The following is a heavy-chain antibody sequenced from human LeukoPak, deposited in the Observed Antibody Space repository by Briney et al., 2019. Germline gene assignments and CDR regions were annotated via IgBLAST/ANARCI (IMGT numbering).Heavy chain of an antibody. D-gene: IGHD3-10*01. V-gene: IGHV3-11*04. CDR3: ATLWFGELVDY. Sequence: GGSLRLSCAASGFTFSDYYMSWIRQAPGKGLEWISYISTSASTIYYADSVRGRFTISRDNAKSSLYLQMNSLRAEDTAVYYCATLWFGELVDYWGQGTLVTVSS. CDR1: GFTFSDYY. CDR2: ISTSASTI. J-gene: IGHJ4*02.